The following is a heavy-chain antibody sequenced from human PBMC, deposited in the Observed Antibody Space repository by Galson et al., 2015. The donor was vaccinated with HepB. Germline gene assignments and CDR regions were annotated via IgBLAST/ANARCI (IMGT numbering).Heavy chain of an antibody. CDR1: GFRFSNYW. CDR3: ARGGYDHGFDI. Sequence: SLRLSCAASGFRFSNYWIHWVRQVPGKGLVWVSRMDSHGTDAIYADSVKGRFTISRDNTNNTLYLQMNSLRAEDTALYYCARGGYDHGFDIWGQGTMVTVSS. V-gene: IGHV3-74*01. D-gene: IGHD2-15*01. CDR2: MDSHGTDA. J-gene: IGHJ3*02.